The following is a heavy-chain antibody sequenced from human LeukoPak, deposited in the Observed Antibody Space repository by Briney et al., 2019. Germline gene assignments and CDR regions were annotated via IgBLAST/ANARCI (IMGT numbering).Heavy chain of an antibody. V-gene: IGHV3-48*03. CDR1: GFTFSSYE. J-gene: IGHJ6*04. CDR3: AELGITMIGGV. D-gene: IGHD3-10*02. CDR2: ISSSGSTI. Sequence: GGSLRLSCAVSGFTFSSYEMNWVRQAPGKGLEWVSYISSSGSTIYYADSVKGRFTISRDNAKNSLYPQMNSLRAEDTAVYYCAELGITMIGGVWGKGTTVTISS.